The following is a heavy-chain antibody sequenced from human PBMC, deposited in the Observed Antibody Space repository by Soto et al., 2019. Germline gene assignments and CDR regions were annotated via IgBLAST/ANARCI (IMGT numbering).Heavy chain of an antibody. J-gene: IGHJ3*01. CDR3: AGGQNYGYSSFDV. CDR2: IYYNGDT. D-gene: IGHD5-18*01. V-gene: IGHV4-59*11. CDR1: GASIFSHH. Sequence: SETLSLTCNVSGASIFSHHWSWIRQIPGKGLEWIGHIYYNGDTNYNPSLKSRITILVDMSRNQLSLKLTSVTAADTAVYYCAGGQNYGYSSFDVWGKGTMVTVSS.